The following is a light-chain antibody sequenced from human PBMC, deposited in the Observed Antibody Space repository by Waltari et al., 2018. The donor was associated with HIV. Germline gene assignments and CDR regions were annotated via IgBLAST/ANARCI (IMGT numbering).Light chain of an antibody. CDR2: DVT. J-gene: IGLJ3*02. V-gene: IGLV2-14*03. CDR1: SSDIGTYTY. CDR3: SSYTSLSTWV. Sequence: QSALTQPASVSGSPGQSIPLSCTGTSSDIGTYTYVSWYQQHPGKAPKLLIFDVTKRPSGVSHHFSGSKSGNTASLTISGLQAEDEADYYCSSYTSLSTWVFGGGTRLTVL.